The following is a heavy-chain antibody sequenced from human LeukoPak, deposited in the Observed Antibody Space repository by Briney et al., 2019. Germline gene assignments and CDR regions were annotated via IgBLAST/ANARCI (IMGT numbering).Heavy chain of an antibody. CDR1: GGSISSYY. CDR2: IYHSGST. CDR3: ARYATGNWFDP. D-gene: IGHD2-2*01. Sequence: SETLSLTCTVSGGSISSYYWSWIRQPPGKGLEWIGYIYHSGSTNYNPSLKSRVTISVDMSKNQMSLKLSSVTAADTAVYYCARYATGNWFDPWGQGTLVTVSS. J-gene: IGHJ5*02. V-gene: IGHV4-59*01.